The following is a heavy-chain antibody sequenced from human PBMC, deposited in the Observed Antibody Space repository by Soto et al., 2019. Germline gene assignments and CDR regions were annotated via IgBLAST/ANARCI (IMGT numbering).Heavy chain of an antibody. V-gene: IGHV4-31*03. J-gene: IGHJ1*01. Sequence: SETLSLTCTVSGGSISSGGYYWSWIRQHPGKGLEWIGYIYYSGSTYYNPSLKSRVTISVDTSKNQFSLKLSSVTAADTAVYYCASDRYSSSWYAPSEYFQHWGQGTLVTVSS. CDR3: ASDRYSSSWYAPSEYFQH. CDR1: GGSISSGGYY. D-gene: IGHD6-13*01. CDR2: IYYSGST.